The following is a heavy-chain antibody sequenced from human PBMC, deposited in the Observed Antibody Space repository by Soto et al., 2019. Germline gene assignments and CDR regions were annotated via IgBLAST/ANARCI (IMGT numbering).Heavy chain of an antibody. CDR1: GGSFSGYY. CDR2: INHSGST. J-gene: IGHJ6*03. CDR3: ARVSGCSGGSCYHYYYYMDV. V-gene: IGHV4-34*01. Sequence: ASETLSLTCAVYGGSFSGYYWSWICQPPGKGLEWIGEINHSGSTNYNPSLKSRVTISVDTSKNQFSLKLSSVTAADTAVYYCARVSGCSGGSCYHYYYYMDVWGKGTTVTVSS. D-gene: IGHD2-15*01.